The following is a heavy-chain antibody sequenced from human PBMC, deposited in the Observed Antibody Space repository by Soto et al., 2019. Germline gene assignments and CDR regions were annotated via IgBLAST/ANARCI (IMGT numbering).Heavy chain of an antibody. V-gene: IGHV4-59*01. CDR3: ARPTYNSGSPFYY. J-gene: IGHJ4*02. CDR1: GGSICRYY. CDR2: IYYSGST. D-gene: IGHD1-20*01. Sequence: SETLSLTCTVSGGSICRYYWSWIRQPPGKGLEWIGYIYYSGSTNYNPSLKSRVTISVDTSKNQFSLKLSSVTAADTAVYYCARPTYNSGSPFYYCGQGTLVTVSS.